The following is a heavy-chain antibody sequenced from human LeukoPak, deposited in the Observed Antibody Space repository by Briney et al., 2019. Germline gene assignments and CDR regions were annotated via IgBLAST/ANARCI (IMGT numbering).Heavy chain of an antibody. CDR1: GYTFTSYG. Sequence: EASVTVSCTAPGYTFTSYGISWVRQAPGQGLEWMGWISAYNGNTNYAQKLQGRVTMTTDTSTSTAYMELRSLRSDDTAVYYCARDADWQQLSPRIDYWGQGTLVTVSS. V-gene: IGHV1-18*01. CDR2: ISAYNGNT. D-gene: IGHD6-13*01. J-gene: IGHJ4*02. CDR3: ARDADWQQLSPRIDY.